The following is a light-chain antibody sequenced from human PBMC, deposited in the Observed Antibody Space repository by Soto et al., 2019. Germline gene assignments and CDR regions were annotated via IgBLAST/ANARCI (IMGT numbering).Light chain of an antibody. CDR2: GAS. CDR1: QNINNN. J-gene: IGKJ1*01. CDR3: QQYNNWPPWT. V-gene: IGKV3-15*01. Sequence: EIVMTQSPATLSASLGERATLSCRASQNINNNLAWHQQKPGQAPRLLIYGASTRAAGVPSRFTGSGSGTEFTLTISSLQSEDFAVYYCQQYNNWPPWTFGQGTKVDIK.